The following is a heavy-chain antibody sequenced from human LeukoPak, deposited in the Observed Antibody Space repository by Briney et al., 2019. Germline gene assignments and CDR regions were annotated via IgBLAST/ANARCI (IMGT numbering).Heavy chain of an antibody. CDR1: GLTVSSNY. J-gene: IGHJ4*02. CDR3: AKDYATVGDYDY. D-gene: IGHD4-23*01. CDR2: IYSGGST. V-gene: IGHV3-66*01. Sequence: GGSLRLSCAASGLTVSSNYMDWVRQAPGKGLEWVSVIYSGGSTYYADSVKGRFTISRDNSKNTLYLQMNSLRAEDTAVYYCAKDYATVGDYDYWGQGTLVTVSS.